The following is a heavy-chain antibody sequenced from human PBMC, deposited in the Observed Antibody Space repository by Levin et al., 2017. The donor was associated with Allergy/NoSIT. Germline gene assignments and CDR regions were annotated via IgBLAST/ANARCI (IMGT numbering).Heavy chain of an antibody. CDR1: GDSVSSSSAA. J-gene: IGHJ3*02. V-gene: IGHV6-1*01. D-gene: IGHD3-3*01. CDR2: TFYRSKWYN. Sequence: PSDTLSLTCAISGDSVSSSSAAWNWIRQSPSRGLEWLGWTFYRSKWYNDYAVSVKSRITINPDTSKNQFSLQLNSVTPEDTAVYYCARGAVFWNNYHGDAFDIWGQGTVVTVSS. CDR3: ARGAVFWNNYHGDAFDI.